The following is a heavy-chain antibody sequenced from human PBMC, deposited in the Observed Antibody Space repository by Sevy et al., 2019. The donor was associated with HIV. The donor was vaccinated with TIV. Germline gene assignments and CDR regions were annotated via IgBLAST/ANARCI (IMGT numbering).Heavy chain of an antibody. Sequence: ASVKVSCKASGYTFTSYAMNWVRQAPGQRLEWMGWINTNTGNPTYAQGFTGRFVFSLDTSVSTAYLQISSLKAEDTAVYYCARETRGHYDFWSGGGDAFDIWGQGTMVTVSS. J-gene: IGHJ3*02. CDR2: INTNTGNP. V-gene: IGHV7-4-1*02. D-gene: IGHD3-3*01. CDR1: GYTFTSYA. CDR3: ARETRGHYDFWSGGGDAFDI.